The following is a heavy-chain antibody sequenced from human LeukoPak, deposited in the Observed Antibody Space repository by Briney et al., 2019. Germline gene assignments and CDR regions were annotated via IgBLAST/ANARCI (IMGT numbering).Heavy chain of an antibody. D-gene: IGHD5-18*01. V-gene: IGHV3-30*18. J-gene: IGHJ5*02. CDR2: ISYDGSNK. CDR1: GFTFSSYG. CDR3: AKDDELPVDTAMVNWFDP. Sequence: GGSLRLSCAASGFTFSSYGMHWVRQAPGKGLEWVAVISYDGSNKYYADSVKGRFTISRDNSKNTLYLQMNSLRAEDTAVYYCAKDDELPVDTAMVNWFDPWGQGTLVTVSS.